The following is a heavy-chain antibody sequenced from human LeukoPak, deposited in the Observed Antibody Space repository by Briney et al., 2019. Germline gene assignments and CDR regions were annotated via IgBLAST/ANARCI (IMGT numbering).Heavy chain of an antibody. J-gene: IGHJ6*03. CDR3: ARDGSSWYESYYYYMDV. CDR2: ISAYNGNT. CDR1: GYTFTGYY. Sequence: ASVKVSCKASGYTFTGYYMHWVRQAPGQGLEWMGWISAYNGNTNYAQKLQGRVTMTTDTSTSTAYMELRSLRSDDTAVYYCARDGSSWYESYYYYMDVWGKGTTVTVSS. V-gene: IGHV1-18*04. D-gene: IGHD6-13*01.